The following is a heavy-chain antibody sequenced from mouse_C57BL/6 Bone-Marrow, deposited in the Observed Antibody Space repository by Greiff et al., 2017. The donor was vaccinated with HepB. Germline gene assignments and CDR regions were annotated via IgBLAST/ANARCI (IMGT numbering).Heavy chain of an antibody. V-gene: IGHV1-64*01. CDR1: GYTFTSYW. J-gene: IGHJ1*03. D-gene: IGHD1-1*01. Sequence: VQLQQPGAELVKPGASVKLSCKASGYTFTSYWMHWVKQRPGQGLEWIGMIHPNSGSTNYNEKFKSKATLTVDKSSSTAYMQLSSLTSEDSAVYYCAREEGYYGSLDVWGTGTTVTVSS. CDR3: AREEGYYGSLDV. CDR2: IHPNSGST.